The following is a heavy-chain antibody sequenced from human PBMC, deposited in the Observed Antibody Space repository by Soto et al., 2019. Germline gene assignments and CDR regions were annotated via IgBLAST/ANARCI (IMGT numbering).Heavy chain of an antibody. Sequence: QLQLQESGPGLVKPSETLSLTCTVSGGSISSSRCHWGWIRQPPGKGLEWIASIKYSGTTFYNPALKSRVTLSVDTSKNQFALKLSSVTAAETAVYYCARHGLTGSYYDAFDIWGQGTMVTVSS. CDR1: GGSISSSRCH. V-gene: IGHV4-39*01. J-gene: IGHJ3*02. CDR3: ARHGLTGSYYDAFDI. D-gene: IGHD1-26*01. CDR2: IKYSGTT.